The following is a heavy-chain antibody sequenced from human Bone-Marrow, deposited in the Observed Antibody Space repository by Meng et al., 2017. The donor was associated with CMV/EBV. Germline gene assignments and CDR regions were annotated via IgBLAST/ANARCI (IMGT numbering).Heavy chain of an antibody. J-gene: IGHJ6*02. Sequence: SVKVSCKASGGTFSSYTISWVRQAPGQGLEWMGRIIPILGIANYAQKFQGRVTITTDEPTSTAYMELSSLRSEDTAVYYCAGAKGGTYYYGIHVWGQGTTVTVSS. CDR2: IIPILGIA. CDR3: AGAKGGTYYYGIHV. D-gene: IGHD3-16*01. V-gene: IGHV1-69*02. CDR1: GGTFSSYT.